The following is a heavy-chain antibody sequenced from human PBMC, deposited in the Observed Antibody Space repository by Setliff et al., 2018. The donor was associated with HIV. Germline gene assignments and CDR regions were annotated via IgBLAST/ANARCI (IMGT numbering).Heavy chain of an antibody. D-gene: IGHD3-10*01. CDR1: GYTLTEVS. CDR2: INCENGDT. CDR3: ARESQTGTGSYLA. Sequence: SVKVSCKISGYTLTEVSMHWVRQAPGKGLEWMGIINCENGDTTYAQNFKDRVTVTRDTSTSTVYMDLSSLRPEDTAVYYCARESQTGTGSYLAWGQGTLVTVSS. V-gene: IGHV1-24*01. J-gene: IGHJ4*02.